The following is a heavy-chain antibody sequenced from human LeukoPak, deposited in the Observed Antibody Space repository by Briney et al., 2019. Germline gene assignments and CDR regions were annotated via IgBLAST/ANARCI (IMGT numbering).Heavy chain of an antibody. CDR2: INHSGST. CDR3: ARGGSLHLILEWSNKYYFDY. D-gene: IGHD3-3*01. V-gene: IGHV4-39*07. J-gene: IGHJ4*02. CDR1: GGSISSSSYY. Sequence: SETLSLTCTVSGGSISSSSYYWGWIRQPPGKGLEWIGEINHSGSTNYNPSLKSRVTISVDTSKNQFSLKLSSVTAADTAVYYCARGGSLHLILEWSNKYYFDYWGQGTLVTVSS.